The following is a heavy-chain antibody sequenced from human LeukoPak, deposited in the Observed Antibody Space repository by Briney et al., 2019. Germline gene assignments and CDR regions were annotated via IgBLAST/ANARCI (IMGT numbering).Heavy chain of an antibody. CDR2: INHSGST. V-gene: IGHV4-34*01. J-gene: IGHJ4*02. CDR3: ASTDSRLHNKQYADY. CDR1: GGSFSGYY. D-gene: IGHD4-11*01. Sequence: SETLSLTCAVYGGSFSGYYWSWIRQPPGKGLEWIGEINHSGSTNYNPSLKSRVTISVDTSKNQFSLKLSSVTAADTAVSYCASTDSRLHNKQYADYWGQGTLVTVSS.